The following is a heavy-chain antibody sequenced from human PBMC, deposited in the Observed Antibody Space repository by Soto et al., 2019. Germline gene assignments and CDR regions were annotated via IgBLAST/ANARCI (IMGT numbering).Heavy chain of an antibody. Sequence: EVQLVESGGTLVQPGGSLRLSWAATGFTFTSYWMHWVRQAPGKGLVWVSRINGDGSNTFYADSVKGRLTISRDNAKNKVYLQMNSLRVEDTAVYYCARGIQYRYGMDVWGQGTTVTVSS. CDR2: INGDGSNT. CDR3: ARGIQYRYGMDV. V-gene: IGHV3-74*01. CDR1: GFTFTSYW. D-gene: IGHD4-4*01. J-gene: IGHJ6*02.